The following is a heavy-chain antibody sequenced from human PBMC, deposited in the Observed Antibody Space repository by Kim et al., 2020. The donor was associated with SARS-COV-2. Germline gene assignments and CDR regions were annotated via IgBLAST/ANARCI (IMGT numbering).Heavy chain of an antibody. CDR3: ARADAGYYYMDV. Sequence: NYNPYLESRVTISVDTSKSQLSLKLSSVTAADTAVYYCARADAGYYYMDVWDKGTTVTVSS. J-gene: IGHJ6*03. D-gene: IGHD6-13*01. V-gene: IGHV4-59*01.